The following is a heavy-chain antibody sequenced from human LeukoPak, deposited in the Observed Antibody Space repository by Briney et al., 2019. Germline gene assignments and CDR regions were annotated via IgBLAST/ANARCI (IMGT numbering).Heavy chain of an antibody. Sequence: VASVKVSCKASGYTFTGYYMHWVRQAPGQGLEWMGWINPNSGGTNYAQKFQGWVTMTRDTSISAAYMELSRLRSDDTAVYYCAFSAGNNWFDPWGQGTLVTVSS. CDR1: GYTFTGYY. CDR3: AFSAGNNWFDP. CDR2: INPNSGGT. D-gene: IGHD6-25*01. J-gene: IGHJ5*02. V-gene: IGHV1-2*04.